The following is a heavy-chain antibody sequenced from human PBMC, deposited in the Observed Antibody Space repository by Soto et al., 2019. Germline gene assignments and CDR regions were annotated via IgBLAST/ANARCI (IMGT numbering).Heavy chain of an antibody. J-gene: IGHJ6*02. D-gene: IGHD1-1*01. CDR3: ARDRLRYNWNDFPYYYYGMDV. CDR1: GFTFSSYG. Sequence: GGSLRLSCAASGFTFSSYGMHWVRQAPGKALEWVAVISYDGSNKYYADSVKGRFTIARDNSKNTLYLQMNSLRAEDTAVYYCARDRLRYNWNDFPYYYYGMDVWGQGTTVTVSS. CDR2: ISYDGSNK. V-gene: IGHV3-30*03.